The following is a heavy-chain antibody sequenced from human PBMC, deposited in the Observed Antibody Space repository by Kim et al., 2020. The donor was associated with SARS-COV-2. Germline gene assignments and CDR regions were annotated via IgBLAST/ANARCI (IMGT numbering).Heavy chain of an antibody. Sequence: GGSLRLSCAASGYTFSDYYMSWIRQAPGKGLEWVSYISSSGSTIYYADSVKGRFTISRDNAKNSLYLQMNSLRAEDTSVYYCARDRVLRYFDWLPSPFWFDPWGQGTLVTVSS. J-gene: IGHJ5*02. CDR1: GYTFSDYY. CDR2: ISSSGSTI. V-gene: IGHV3-11*04. D-gene: IGHD3-9*01. CDR3: ARDRVLRYFDWLPSPFWFDP.